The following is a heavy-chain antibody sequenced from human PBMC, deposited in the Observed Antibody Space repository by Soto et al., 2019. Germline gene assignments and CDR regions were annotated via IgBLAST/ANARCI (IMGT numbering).Heavy chain of an antibody. J-gene: IGHJ4*02. CDR1: GGSISSGDYY. Sequence: TSETLSLTCTVSGGSISSGDYYWSWIRQPPGKGLEWIGYIYYSGSTYYNPSLKSRVTISVDTSKNQFSLKLSSVTAADTAVYYCARVGGFGATTIDYSGQGTLVTVSS. D-gene: IGHD3-10*01. CDR2: IYYSGST. V-gene: IGHV4-30-4*01. CDR3: ARVGGFGATTIDY.